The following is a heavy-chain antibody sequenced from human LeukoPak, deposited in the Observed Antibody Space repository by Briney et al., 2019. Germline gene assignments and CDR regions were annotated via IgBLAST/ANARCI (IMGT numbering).Heavy chain of an antibody. Sequence: GGSLRLDCAPSGFTFSSYAMTWVRQAPGKGLEWVSAIGSSGNTYYADSVKGRFTISRDNSKNTLYLQMNSLRAEDTALYYCAKGTSWINPYYYMDVWGTGTTVTVSS. CDR1: GFTFSSYA. V-gene: IGHV3-23*01. D-gene: IGHD2-2*01. CDR2: IGSSGNT. CDR3: AKGTSWINPYYYMDV. J-gene: IGHJ6*03.